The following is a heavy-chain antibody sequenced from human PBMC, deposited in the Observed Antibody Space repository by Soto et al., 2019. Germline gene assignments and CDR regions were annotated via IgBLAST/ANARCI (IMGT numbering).Heavy chain of an antibody. CDR3: ARDYYKYYDSSGYYRSPAY. J-gene: IGHJ4*02. CDR2: ISSSGAGT. Sequence: GGSLRLSCAASGFTFSIYAMSWVRQAPGKGLEWVSAISSSGAGTYYADSVKGRFTISRDNSRNTLFLQMNSLRAEDTAVYYCARDYYKYYDSSGYYRSPAYWGQGTLVTVSS. D-gene: IGHD3-22*01. CDR1: GFTFSIYA. V-gene: IGHV3-23*01.